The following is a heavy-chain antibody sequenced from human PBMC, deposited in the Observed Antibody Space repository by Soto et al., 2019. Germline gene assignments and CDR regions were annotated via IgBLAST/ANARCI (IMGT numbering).Heavy chain of an antibody. J-gene: IGHJ5*02. CDR3: ARGGAVVVPGAVDRHNWVDP. CDR1: GGTFSSYS. V-gene: IGHV1-69*02. CDR2: VIPLLGMA. D-gene: IGHD2-2*01. Sequence: QVQLVQSGAEVKKPGSSVKVSCEASGGTFSSYSFSWVRQAPGQGLEWMGRVIPLLGMANYAQKCQGRVTITADKSRSTVYMEMSSMRSEDTPVYYCARGGAVVVPGAVDRHNWVDPWGQGTLVTVSS.